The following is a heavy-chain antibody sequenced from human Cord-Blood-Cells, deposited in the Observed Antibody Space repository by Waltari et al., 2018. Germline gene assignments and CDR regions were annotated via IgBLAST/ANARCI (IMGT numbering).Heavy chain of an antibody. D-gene: IGHD2-2*01. CDR1: GYTLTELS. CDR3: ATAVEYCSSTSCYAFDI. J-gene: IGHJ3*02. V-gene: IGHV1-24*01. CDR2: FDPEDGET. Sequence: QVQLVQSGAEVKKPGASVKVSCKVSGYTLTELSMHWVRQAPGKGLEWMGGFDPEDGETIYTQKFQGRVTMTEDTSTDTAYMELSSLRSEDTAVYYCATAVEYCSSTSCYAFDIWGQGTMVTVSS.